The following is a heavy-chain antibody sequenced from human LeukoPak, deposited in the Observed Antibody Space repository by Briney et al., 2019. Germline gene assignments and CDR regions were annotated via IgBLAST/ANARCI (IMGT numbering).Heavy chain of an antibody. CDR1: GGTFSSYA. D-gene: IGHD1-26*01. CDR2: IIPIFGTA. CDR3: AVGGIVGATGVDWYFDL. V-gene: IGHV1-69*01. Sequence: GASVKVSCKASGGTFSSYALSWVRQAPGQGLEWMGGIIPIFGTANYAQKFQGRVTITADESTSTAYMELSSLRSEDTAVYYCAVGGIVGATGVDWYFDLWGRGTLVTVSS. J-gene: IGHJ2*01.